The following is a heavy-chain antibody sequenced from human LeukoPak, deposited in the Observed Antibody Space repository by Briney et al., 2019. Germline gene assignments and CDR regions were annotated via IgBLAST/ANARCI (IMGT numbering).Heavy chain of an antibody. CDR3: AFRYSVDSRRGSFDI. Sequence: SETLSLTCTVSGGSISSYYWSWIRQPAGKGLEWIGRIYTSGSTNYNPSLKSRVTMSVDTSKNQFSLKLSSVTAADTAVYYCAFRYSVDSRRGSFDIWGQGTMVTVSS. CDR2: IYTSGST. CDR1: GGSISSYY. V-gene: IGHV4-4*07. J-gene: IGHJ3*02. D-gene: IGHD5/OR15-5a*01.